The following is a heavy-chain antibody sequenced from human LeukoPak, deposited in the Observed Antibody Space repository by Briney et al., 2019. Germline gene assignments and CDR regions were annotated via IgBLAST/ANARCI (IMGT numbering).Heavy chain of an antibody. Sequence: GGSRRLSCAASGFTFSNAWMSWVRQAPGKGLEWVGRIKSKTDGGTTDYAAPVKGRFTISRDDSKNTLYLQMNSLKTEDTAVYYCTTRRVRIFEFDYWGQGTLVTVSS. J-gene: IGHJ4*02. V-gene: IGHV3-15*01. CDR3: TTRRVRIFEFDY. CDR2: IKSKTDGGTT. D-gene: IGHD2/OR15-2a*01. CDR1: GFTFSNAW.